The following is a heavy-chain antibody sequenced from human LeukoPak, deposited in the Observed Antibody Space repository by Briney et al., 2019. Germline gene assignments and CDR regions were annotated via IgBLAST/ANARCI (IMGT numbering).Heavy chain of an antibody. Sequence: PSETLSLTCTVSGGSISSYYWSWIRQPPGKGLEWVGYIYYSGSTNYNPSLKSRVTISVDTSKSQFSLKLSSVTAADTAVYYCARVRRGLATFFDYWGQGTLVTVSS. CDR1: GGSISSYY. V-gene: IGHV4-59*01. CDR3: ARVRRGLATFFDY. CDR2: IYYSGST. J-gene: IGHJ4*02. D-gene: IGHD6-19*01.